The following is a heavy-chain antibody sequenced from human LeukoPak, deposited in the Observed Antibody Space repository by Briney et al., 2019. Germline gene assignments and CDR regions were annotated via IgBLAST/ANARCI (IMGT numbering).Heavy chain of an antibody. CDR3: ARSTPDSPGGGNDY. J-gene: IGHJ4*02. D-gene: IGHD3-16*01. V-gene: IGHV1-2*02. CDR2: INPNSGGT. CDR1: GYTFTGYY. Sequence: GASVKVSCKASGYTFTGYYMHWVRQAPGQGLEWMGWINPNSGGTNYAQKFQGRVTMTRNTSISTAYMELSSLRSEDTAVYYCARSTPDSPGGGNDYWGQGTLVTVSS.